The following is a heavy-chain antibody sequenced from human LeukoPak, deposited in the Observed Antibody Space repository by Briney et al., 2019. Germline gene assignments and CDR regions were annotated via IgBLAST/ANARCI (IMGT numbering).Heavy chain of an antibody. V-gene: IGHV3-33*01. CDR1: GFTFSYYA. D-gene: IGHD2-21*02. J-gene: IGHJ6*02. CDR2: IWYDGSNK. Sequence: PGGSLRLSCAASGFTFSYYAMHWVRQAPGKGLEWVAVIWYDGSNKDYADSVKGRFTISRDNSKNTLYLQMNSLRAEDTAVYYCSRDSLSSCGGDCYSGLDVWGQGTTVTVSS. CDR3: SRDSLSSCGGDCYSGLDV.